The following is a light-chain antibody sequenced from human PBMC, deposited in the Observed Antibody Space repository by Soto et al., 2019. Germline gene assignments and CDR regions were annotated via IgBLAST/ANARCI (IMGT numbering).Light chain of an antibody. CDR1: HSLLHSNGYDY. Sequence: DIVMTQSPLSLPVTPGEPASISCRSSHSLLHSNGYDYLDWYVEKPGQSPQLLIYLGSYRASGVPERFSGSGSGTDFTLKISRVEAEDVGVYYCMQALQTRTFGQGTKVDIK. CDR3: MQALQTRT. J-gene: IGKJ1*01. CDR2: LGS. V-gene: IGKV2-28*01.